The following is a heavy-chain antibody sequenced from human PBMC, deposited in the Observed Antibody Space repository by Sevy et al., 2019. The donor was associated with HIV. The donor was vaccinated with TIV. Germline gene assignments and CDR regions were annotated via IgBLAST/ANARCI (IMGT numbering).Heavy chain of an antibody. CDR3: AKGGSGGIDHYGMDV. Sequence: GGSLRLSCAASGFRFNNFGMYWVRQAPGKGLEGVAFIRYDVINKYYLDSVKGRSTISRDNSKVTLYLEMKSLRLEDTAIYYCAKGGSGGIDHYGMDVWGQGTTVTVSS. J-gene: IGHJ6*02. V-gene: IGHV3-30*02. D-gene: IGHD6-25*01. CDR1: GFRFNNFG. CDR2: IRYDVINK.